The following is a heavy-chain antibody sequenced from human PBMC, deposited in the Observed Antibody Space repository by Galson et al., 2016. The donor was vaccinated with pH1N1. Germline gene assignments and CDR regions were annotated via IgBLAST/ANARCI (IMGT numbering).Heavy chain of an antibody. D-gene: IGHD3-22*01. V-gene: IGHV3-30*03. Sequence: SLRLSCAASGFTFSRYGMHWVRQTPGKGLEWVAVISYDGRNEYYADSVKGRFTITRDNAKDSLYLQMHSLRAEDTAVYYCARDALDYYDTSGFYFDLWGQGTRVTVSS. CDR3: ARDALDYYDTSGFYFDL. CDR2: ISYDGRNE. CDR1: GFTFSRYG. J-gene: IGHJ4*02.